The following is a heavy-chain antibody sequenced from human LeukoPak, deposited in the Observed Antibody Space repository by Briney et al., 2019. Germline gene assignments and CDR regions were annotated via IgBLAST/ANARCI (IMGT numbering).Heavy chain of an antibody. V-gene: IGHV3-30*18. CDR3: AKVGGRLGYCSGGSCFDY. Sequence: GRSLRLSCAASGFTFSSYGMHWVRQAPGKGLEWVAVISYDGSNKYYADSVKGRFTISRDNSKNTLYLQMNSLRAEDTAVYYCAKVGGRLGYCSGGSCFDYWGQGTLVTVSS. D-gene: IGHD2-15*01. CDR2: ISYDGSNK. J-gene: IGHJ4*02. CDR1: GFTFSSYG.